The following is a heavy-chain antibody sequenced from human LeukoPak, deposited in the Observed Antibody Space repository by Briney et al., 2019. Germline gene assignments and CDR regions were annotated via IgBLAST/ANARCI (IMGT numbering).Heavy chain of an antibody. CDR1: GFSFSSYW. V-gene: IGHV3-74*01. Sequence: GGSLRLSCAASGFSFSSYWMHWVRQAPGKGLVWVSRIKSDGKTNYADSVKGRFTISRDNAKNTVSLQMNSLRAEDTGVYYCARAPSEVGGYYPEYFRHWGQGTLVTVSS. J-gene: IGHJ1*01. CDR3: ARAPSEVGGYYPEYFRH. D-gene: IGHD3-22*01. CDR2: IKSDGKT.